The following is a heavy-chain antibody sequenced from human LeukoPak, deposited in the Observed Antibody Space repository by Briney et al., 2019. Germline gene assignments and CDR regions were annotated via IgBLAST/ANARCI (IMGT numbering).Heavy chain of an antibody. CDR2: ISAYNGNT. V-gene: IGHV1-18*01. CDR3: AREIPRQKAYCGSDCYSK. CDR1: GYTFTSYG. Sequence: ASVKVSCKASGYTFTSYGISWVRQAPGQGLEWMGWISAYNGNTNYAQKLQGRVTMTTDTSTSTAYMELRSLRSDDTAVYYCAREIPRQKAYCGSDCYSKWGQGTLVTVSS. D-gene: IGHD2-21*02. J-gene: IGHJ4*02.